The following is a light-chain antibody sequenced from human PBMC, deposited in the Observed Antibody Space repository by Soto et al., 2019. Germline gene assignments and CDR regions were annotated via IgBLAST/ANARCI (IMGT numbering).Light chain of an antibody. CDR1: SSYVGGYNF. V-gene: IGLV2-14*01. Sequence: QSALTQPASVSGSPGQSITISCTGTSSYVGGYNFVSWYQQHPGKAPKLMIYDVSNRPSGVSNRFSGSKSGNTASLTISGLQSEDDADYYCSSYTSSSTYVFGTGTKLTVL. CDR2: DVS. CDR3: SSYTSSSTYV. J-gene: IGLJ1*01.